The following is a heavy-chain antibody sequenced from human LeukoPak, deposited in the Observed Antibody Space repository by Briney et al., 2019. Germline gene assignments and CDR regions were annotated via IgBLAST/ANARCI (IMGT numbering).Heavy chain of an antibody. CDR2: IYYSGST. CDR1: GGSISSSSYY. D-gene: IGHD3-22*01. V-gene: IGHV4-39*01. J-gene: IGHJ4*02. CDR3: ASHPYDPIFDY. Sequence: PSETLSLTCTVSGGSISSSSYYWGWIRQPPGKGLEWIGSIYYSGSTYYNPSLKSRVTISVDTSKNQFSLKLSSVTAADTAVYYCASHPYDPIFDYWGLGTLVTVSS.